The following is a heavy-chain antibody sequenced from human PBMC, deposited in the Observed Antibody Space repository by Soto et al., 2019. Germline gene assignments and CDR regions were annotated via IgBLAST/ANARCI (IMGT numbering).Heavy chain of an antibody. CDR3: AVYDCASGYTAVGCDDP. Sequence: SETLSLTCTVSGGSISSSSYYWGWIRQPPGKGLEWIGSIYYSGSTYYNPSLKSRVTISVDTSKNQFSLKLSSVTAADTAVYYSAVYDCASGYTAVGCDDPWGQGTLVTVSS. V-gene: IGHV4-39*01. CDR1: GGSISSSSYY. D-gene: IGHD3-3*01. CDR2: IYYSGST. J-gene: IGHJ5*02.